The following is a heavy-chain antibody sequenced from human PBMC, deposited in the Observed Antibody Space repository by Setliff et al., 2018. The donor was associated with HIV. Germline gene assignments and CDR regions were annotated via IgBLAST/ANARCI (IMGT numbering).Heavy chain of an antibody. D-gene: IGHD1-26*01. CDR3: ARVGGATPDAFDI. CDR2: IYYSGST. Sequence: PSETLSLTCTVSGGSISSSSYYWGWIRQPPGKGLEWIGSIYYSGSTYYNPSLKSRVTISVDTSKNQFSLKLSSVTAADTAVYYCARVGGATPDAFDIWGQGTMVTVSS. J-gene: IGHJ3*02. CDR1: GGSISSSSYY. V-gene: IGHV4-39*07.